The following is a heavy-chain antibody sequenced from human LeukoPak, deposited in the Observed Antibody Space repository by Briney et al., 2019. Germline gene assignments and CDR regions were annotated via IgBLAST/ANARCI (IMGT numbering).Heavy chain of an antibody. CDR2: ISGSGGST. J-gene: IGHJ4*02. V-gene: IGHV3-23*01. CDR3: AKGGVTMVRGVIITFPFDY. Sequence: GSLRLSCAASGFTFSSYAMSWVRQAPGKGLEWVSAISGSGGSTYYADSVKGRFTISRDNSKNTLCLQMNSLRAEDTAVYYCAKGGVTMVRGVIITFPFDYWGQGTLVTVSS. CDR1: GFTFSSYA. D-gene: IGHD3-10*01.